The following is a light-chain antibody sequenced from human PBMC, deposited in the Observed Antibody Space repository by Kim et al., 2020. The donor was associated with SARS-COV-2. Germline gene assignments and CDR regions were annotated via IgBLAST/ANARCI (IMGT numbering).Light chain of an antibody. Sequence: QSVLTQPPSVSGAPGQRVTISCTGSSSNIGAGYDVHWYQQLPGTAPNLLIYSNSNRPSGVPDRFSGSKSGTSASLAITGLQAEDEADYYCQSYDSSLSEVFGGGTQLTVL. J-gene: IGLJ3*02. CDR2: SNS. CDR3: QSYDSSLSEV. CDR1: SSNIGAGYD. V-gene: IGLV1-40*01.